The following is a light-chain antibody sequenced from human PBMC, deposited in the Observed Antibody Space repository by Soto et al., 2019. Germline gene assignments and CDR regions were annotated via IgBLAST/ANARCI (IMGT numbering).Light chain of an antibody. CDR2: AAS. V-gene: IGKV1-39*01. CDR1: QSISSY. Sequence: DIQMTQSPSSLSASVGDRVTITCRASQSISSYLNWYQQKPGKAPKLLIYAASSLQSGVPSRFSGSGSGTDFTLTISSLQPEDFATYYCQQSYSTPPWTFVQGPKVEIK. J-gene: IGKJ1*01. CDR3: QQSYSTPPWT.